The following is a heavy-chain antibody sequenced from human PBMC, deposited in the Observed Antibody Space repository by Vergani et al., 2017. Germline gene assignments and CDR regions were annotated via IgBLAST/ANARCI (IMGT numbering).Heavy chain of an antibody. CDR1: GYTFTSYY. J-gene: IGHJ6*02. CDR2: INPSGGST. D-gene: IGHD3-22*01. Sequence: QVQLLQSGAEVKRPGASVKVSCKASGYTFTSYYMHWVRQAPGQGLEWMGIINPSGGSTSYAQKFQGRVTMTRDTSTSTVYMELSSLRSEDTAVYYCAKDNAFLSYYYDSSGYYPGYYGMDVWGQGTTVTVSS. CDR3: AKDNAFLSYYYDSSGYYPGYYGMDV. V-gene: IGHV1-46*01.